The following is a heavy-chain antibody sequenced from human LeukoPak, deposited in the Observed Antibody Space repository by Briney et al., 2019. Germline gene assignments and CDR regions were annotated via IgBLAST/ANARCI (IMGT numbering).Heavy chain of an antibody. J-gene: IGHJ3*02. CDR1: GFTFDNYA. CDR3: AKDEFVAPAFTGAFDI. Sequence: PGRSLRLSCAASGFTFDNYAMHWVRQAPGKGLEWVSGISWSTGGIGYADSVKGRFTISRDNAKNSLYLQMNSLRAEDMALYYCAKDEFVAPAFTGAFDIWGQGTMVTVSS. D-gene: IGHD2-2*01. V-gene: IGHV3-9*03. CDR2: ISWSTGGI.